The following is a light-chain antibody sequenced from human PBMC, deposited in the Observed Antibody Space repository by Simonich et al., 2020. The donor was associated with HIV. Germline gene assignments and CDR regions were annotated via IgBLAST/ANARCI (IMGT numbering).Light chain of an antibody. CDR1: SMHFGGYTY. CDR3: SSYTSSSTYVA. Sequence: QSALTQPASVSGSPGQSITISCTGTSMHFGGYTYVSWYQQHPGKAPKLMIYDVSKRPSGVSNRCAGSKSGNTASLTIYGLQAEDEADYYCSSYTSSSTYVAFGGGTKLTVL. V-gene: IGLV2-14*01. CDR2: DVS. J-gene: IGLJ2*01.